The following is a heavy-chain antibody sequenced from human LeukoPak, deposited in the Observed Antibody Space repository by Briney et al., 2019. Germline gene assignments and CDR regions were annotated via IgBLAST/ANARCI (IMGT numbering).Heavy chain of an antibody. CDR2: INHSGST. J-gene: IGHJ4*02. CDR1: GGSFSGYY. V-gene: IGHV4-34*01. D-gene: IGHD2-15*01. CDR3: ARGPKYCSGGSCYAGSFDY. Sequence: PSETLSLTCAVYGGSFSGYYWSWIRQPPGKGLEWIGEINHSGSTNYNPSLKSRVTISVDTSKNQFSLKLSSVTAADTAVYYCARGPKYCSGGSCYAGSFDYWGQGTLVTVSS.